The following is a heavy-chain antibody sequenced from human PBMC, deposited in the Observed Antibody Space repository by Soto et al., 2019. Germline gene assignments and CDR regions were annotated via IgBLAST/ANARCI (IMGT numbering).Heavy chain of an antibody. Sequence: PGGSLRLSCAASGFTFSDYYMSWIRQAPGKGLEWVSYISSSGSTIYYADSVKGRFTISRDNAKNSLYLQMNSLRAEDTAVYYCARDTYYYDSSGYYPHLDCWGQGTLVTVSS. V-gene: IGHV3-11*01. CDR3: ARDTYYYDSSGYYPHLDC. CDR2: ISSSGSTI. J-gene: IGHJ4*02. CDR1: GFTFSDYY. D-gene: IGHD3-22*01.